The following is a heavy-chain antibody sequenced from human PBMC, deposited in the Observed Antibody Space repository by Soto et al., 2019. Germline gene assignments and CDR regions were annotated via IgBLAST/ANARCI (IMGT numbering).Heavy chain of an antibody. D-gene: IGHD6-19*01. V-gene: IGHV3-74*01. J-gene: IGHJ4*02. CDR1: GFTFSSYW. Sequence: EVQLVESGGGLVQPGGSLRLSCAASGFTFSSYWMHWVRQAPGKGLVWVARINSDGSSTSYADSVKGRFTNSRDNANNALDLHMTCLRAEGRAVYYCAVAVAGTTAIGYWGQGALVTDSS. CDR2: INSDGSST. CDR3: AVAVAGTTAIGY.